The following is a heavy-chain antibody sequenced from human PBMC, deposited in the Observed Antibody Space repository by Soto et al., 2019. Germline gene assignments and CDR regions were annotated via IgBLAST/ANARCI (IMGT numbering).Heavy chain of an antibody. J-gene: IGHJ5*01. CDR2: INPKNGAI. D-gene: IGHD2-15*01. CDR1: GYTFTENY. V-gene: IGHV1-2*02. CDR3: ARDVACPADPCRHNWFDS. Sequence: QVQLVQSGAEVKRPGASVKVPCKASGYTFTENYVSWVRQAPGQGLEWLGWINPKNGAIRYAQKFQGRVIMTMDTAISTVYMELGSLSSDDTAVYYCARDVACPADPCRHNWFDSWGQGTQVTVSS.